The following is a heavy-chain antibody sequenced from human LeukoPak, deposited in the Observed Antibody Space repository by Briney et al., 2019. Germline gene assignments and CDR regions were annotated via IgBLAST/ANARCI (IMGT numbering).Heavy chain of an antibody. D-gene: IGHD5-18*01. CDR3: ARGPGYNYDYYFDY. Sequence: GASVKVSCKASGYIFTTYYLHWVRQAPGQGLEWMGIINPSGGSTSCAQKFQGRVTMTRDTSTSTVYMDLSSLISDDTAVYYCARGPGYNYDYYFDYWGQGTLVTVSS. CDR2: INPSGGST. J-gene: IGHJ4*02. V-gene: IGHV1-46*01. CDR1: GYIFTTYY.